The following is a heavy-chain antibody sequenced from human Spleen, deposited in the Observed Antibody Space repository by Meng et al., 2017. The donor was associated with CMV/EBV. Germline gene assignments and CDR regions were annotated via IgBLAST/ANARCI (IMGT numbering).Heavy chain of an antibody. J-gene: IGHJ3*02. CDR3: ARELRFLEWLLIENPFDI. CDR2: IDHSGST. D-gene: IGHD3-3*01. CDR1: GGSFSGYY. Sequence: GSLRLSCAVYGGSFSGYYWSWVRQPPGKGLEWIGQIDHSGSTKYNPSLKSRVTISVDTSKNQVSLKVNSVTAADTAVYYCARELRFLEWLLIENPFDIWGQGTMVTVSS. V-gene: IGHV4-34*01.